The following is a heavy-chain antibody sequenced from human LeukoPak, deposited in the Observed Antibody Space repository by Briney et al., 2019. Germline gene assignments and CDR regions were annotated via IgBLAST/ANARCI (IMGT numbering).Heavy chain of an antibody. CDR2: IRHDGTEN. V-gene: IGHV3-7*04. CDR1: GFTFSNSW. CDR3: ARGRVGHTGNFDY. Sequence: GGSLRLSCTVSGFTFSNSWMYWVRQAPGKGLEWVANIRHDGTENFYGGSVKGRFTISRDNANNALYLQMNSLRVEDTAVYYCARGRVGHTGNFDYWGQGTLVTVSS. J-gene: IGHJ4*02. D-gene: IGHD1-26*01.